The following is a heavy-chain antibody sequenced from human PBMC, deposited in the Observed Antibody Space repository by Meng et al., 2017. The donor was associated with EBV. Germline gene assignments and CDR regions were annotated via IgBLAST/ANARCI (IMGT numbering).Heavy chain of an antibody. V-gene: IGHV1-46*01. Sequence: QVQLVQSGAEVKKPGASVKVSCKASGYTFTSYYLHWVRQAPGQGLEWMGIIIPAGGNTNYAQKFRGMFTMTRDTSTSTVYMDLSILTSEDTAVYYCVRELVGGTFDYWGQGTLVTVSS. CDR2: IIPAGGNT. CDR3: VRELVGGTFDY. J-gene: IGHJ4*02. D-gene: IGHD1/OR15-1a*01. CDR1: GYTFTSYY.